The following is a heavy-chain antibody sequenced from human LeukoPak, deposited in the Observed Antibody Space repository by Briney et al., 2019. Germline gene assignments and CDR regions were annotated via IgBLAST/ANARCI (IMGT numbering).Heavy chain of an antibody. V-gene: IGHV3-48*02. Sequence: GGSLRLSCAASGFTFSSYSMNWVRQAPGKGLEWVSYISSSSSTIYYADSVKGRFTISRDNAKNSLYLQMNSLRDEDTAVYYCARESTFGYYYYGMDVWGQGTTVTVS. CDR2: ISSSSSTI. CDR3: ARESTFGYYYYGMDV. J-gene: IGHJ6*02. D-gene: IGHD3-10*01. CDR1: GFTFSSYS.